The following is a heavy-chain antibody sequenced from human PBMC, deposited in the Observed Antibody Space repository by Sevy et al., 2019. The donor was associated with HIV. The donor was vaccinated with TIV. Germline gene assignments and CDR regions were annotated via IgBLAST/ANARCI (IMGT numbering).Heavy chain of an antibody. J-gene: IGHJ6*03. CDR1: GFTFSSYG. Sequence: GGSLRLSCAASGFTFSSYGMRWVRQAPGKGLEWVAVIWYDGSNKYYADSVKGRFTISRDNSKNTLYLQMNSLRAEDTAVYYCASAGYCSSTSCYNKKKNYYYYYMDVWGKGTTVTVSS. CDR3: ASAGYCSSTSCYNKKKNYYYYYMDV. V-gene: IGHV3-33*08. CDR2: IWYDGSNK. D-gene: IGHD2-2*01.